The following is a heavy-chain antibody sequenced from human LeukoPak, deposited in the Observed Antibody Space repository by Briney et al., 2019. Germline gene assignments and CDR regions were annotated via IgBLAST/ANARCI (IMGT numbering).Heavy chain of an antibody. J-gene: IGHJ6*04. CDR2: INPRGGST. V-gene: IGHV1-46*01. Sequence: ASVKVSCKASGYTFTSYSMHWVRQAPGQGLEWMGTINPRGGSTSYAQRFQGRVTMTTDTSTSTVYMELSSLGSEDTAVYYCARHSHMDVWGKGTTVTVSS. CDR1: GYTFTSYS. D-gene: IGHD2-21*01. CDR3: ARHSHMDV.